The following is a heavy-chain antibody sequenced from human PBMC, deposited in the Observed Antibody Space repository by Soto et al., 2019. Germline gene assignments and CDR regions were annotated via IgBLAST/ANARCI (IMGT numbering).Heavy chain of an antibody. D-gene: IGHD3-16*02. J-gene: IGHJ5*02. CDR2: IYYSGNT. V-gene: IGHV4-59*01. CDR3: AIIWGELSLDPWESWFDP. Sequence: SETLSLTCTVSGDYINSYYWSWIRQPPGKGLEWIGYIYYSGNTNYNPSLKSRVTISVDTSRTQFSLRLTSVTPADTAVYYCAIIWGELSLDPWESWFDPWGQGTLVTVSS. CDR1: GDYINSYY.